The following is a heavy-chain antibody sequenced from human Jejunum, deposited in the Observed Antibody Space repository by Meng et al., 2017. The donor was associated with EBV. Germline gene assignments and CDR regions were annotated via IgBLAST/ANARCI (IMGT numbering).Heavy chain of an antibody. Sequence: VWRGGPGGGWARPGGSLRLSLPASGFAFSSHTMSCVRQAPGKGLEWVSAITGSGGSTYYKDSVKGRFTISRDNSKNTLYLQMNSLRAEDTAVYYCAKLTRAWGQGTLVTVSS. CDR1: GFAFSSHT. CDR2: ITGSGGST. CDR3: AKLTRA. J-gene: IGHJ5*02. V-gene: IGHV3-23*04.